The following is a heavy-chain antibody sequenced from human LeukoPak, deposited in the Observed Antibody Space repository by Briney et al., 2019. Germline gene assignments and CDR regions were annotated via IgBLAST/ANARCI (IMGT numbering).Heavy chain of an antibody. CDR3: ARGVSVAGFRGVDP. J-gene: IGHJ5*02. V-gene: IGHV4-59*01. CDR1: GSSISSYY. D-gene: IGHD6-19*01. CDR2: IYYSGST. Sequence: SETLSLTCTVSGSSISSYYWSWIRQPPGKGLEWIGYIYYSGSTNYNPSLKSRVTISVDTSKNQFSLKLSSVTAADTAVYYCARGVSVAGFRGVDPWGQGTLVTVSS.